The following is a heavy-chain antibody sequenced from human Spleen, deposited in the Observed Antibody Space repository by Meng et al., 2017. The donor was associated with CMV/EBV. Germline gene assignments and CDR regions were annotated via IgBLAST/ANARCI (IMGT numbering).Heavy chain of an antibody. Sequence: KVSCKGSGYSFTSYWIGWVRQMPGKGLEWMGIIYPGDSDTRYSPSFQGQVTISADKSISTAYLQWSSLKASDTAMYYCARSIVGATPAGAFDIWGQGTMVTVSS. CDR2: IYPGDSDT. J-gene: IGHJ3*02. V-gene: IGHV5-51*01. D-gene: IGHD1-26*01. CDR1: GYSFTSYW. CDR3: ARSIVGATPAGAFDI.